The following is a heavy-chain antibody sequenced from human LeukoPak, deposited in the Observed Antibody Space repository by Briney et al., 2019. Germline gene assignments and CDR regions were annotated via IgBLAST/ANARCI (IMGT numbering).Heavy chain of an antibody. V-gene: IGHV3-30*18. CDR1: GFTFSSYG. D-gene: IGHD6-13*01. Sequence: PGGSLRLSCAASGFTFSSYGMHWVRQAPGKGLEWVAVISYDGSNKYYADSVKGRFTISRDNSKNTLYLQMNSLRAEDTAVHYCAKIVAAAGFDYWGQGTLVTVSS. CDR3: AKIVAAAGFDY. J-gene: IGHJ4*02. CDR2: ISYDGSNK.